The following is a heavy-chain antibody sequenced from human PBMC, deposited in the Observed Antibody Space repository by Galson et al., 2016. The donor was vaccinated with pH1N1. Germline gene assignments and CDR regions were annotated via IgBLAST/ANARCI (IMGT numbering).Heavy chain of an antibody. V-gene: IGHV3-74*01. Sequence: SLRLSCAASGFIFSGYWMHWVRQVPGEGLVWVSRISNDGTSTYYADSVKGRFTISRDNARNTLYLQMNSLRAEDTAVYYCTRDGTDWNNNIDFWGQGTLVTVSS. D-gene: IGHD1/OR15-1a*01. J-gene: IGHJ4*02. CDR1: GFIFSGYW. CDR3: TRDGTDWNNNIDF. CDR2: ISNDGTST.